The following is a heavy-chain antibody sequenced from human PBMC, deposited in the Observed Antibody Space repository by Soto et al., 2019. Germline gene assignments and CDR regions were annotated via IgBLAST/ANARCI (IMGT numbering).Heavy chain of an antibody. Sequence: GASVKVSCKASGYTFTDYYMHWVRQAPGQGLEWMGRINPNSGDTSFAPKFQGRVTMTSDTSIRKAYMELSRLRSDDTTAYYCARAWYDYYSSGCSNTIYYYYYGMDVWDQETTVTVSS. D-gene: IGHD3-22*01. J-gene: IGHJ6*02. V-gene: IGHV1-2*06. CDR3: ARAWYDYYSSGCSNTIYYYYYGMDV. CDR2: INPNSGDT. CDR1: GYTFTDYY.